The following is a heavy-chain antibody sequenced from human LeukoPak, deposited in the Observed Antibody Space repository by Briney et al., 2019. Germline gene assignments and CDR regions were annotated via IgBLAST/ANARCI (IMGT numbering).Heavy chain of an antibody. Sequence: PGRSLRLSCAASGFTFSSYAMHWVRQAPGKGLEWVAVISYDGSNKYYADSVKGRFTISRDNSKNTLYLQMNSLRAEDTAVYYCARDSDRDYYDSSFSSELDYWGQGPLVTVSS. J-gene: IGHJ4*02. D-gene: IGHD3-22*01. CDR3: ARDSDRDYYDSSFSSELDY. CDR2: ISYDGSNK. CDR1: GFTFSSYA. V-gene: IGHV3-30-3*01.